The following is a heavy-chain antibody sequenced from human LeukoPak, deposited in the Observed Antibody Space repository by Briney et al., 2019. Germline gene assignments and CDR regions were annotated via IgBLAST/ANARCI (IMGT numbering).Heavy chain of an antibody. D-gene: IGHD6-13*01. CDR3: ARSFIEATGRVAYCFDF. CDR1: GFTFSSYS. Sequence: GGSLRLSCAASGFTFSSYSMNWVRQAPGKGLEWVSSISSTSDYIYYADSMKGRFTISRDNAKNSLYLQMNSLRAEDTAVYYCARSFIEATGRVAYCFDFWGQGTLVSVSS. CDR2: ISSTSDYI. J-gene: IGHJ4*02. V-gene: IGHV3-21*01.